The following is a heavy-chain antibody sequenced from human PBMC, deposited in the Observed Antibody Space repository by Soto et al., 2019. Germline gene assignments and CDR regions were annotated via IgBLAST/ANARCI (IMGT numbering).Heavy chain of an antibody. J-gene: IGHJ2*01. CDR1: GGSFGGYY. V-gene: IGHV4-34*01. D-gene: IGHD1-26*01. Sequence: SQTLSLTCAVYGGSFGGYYWSWIRQPPGKGLEWIGEINHSGSTNYNPSLKSRVTISVDTSKNQFSLKLSSVTAADTAVYYCARGPRWDGDWYFDLWGRGTLVTVSS. CDR2: INHSGST. CDR3: ARGPRWDGDWYFDL.